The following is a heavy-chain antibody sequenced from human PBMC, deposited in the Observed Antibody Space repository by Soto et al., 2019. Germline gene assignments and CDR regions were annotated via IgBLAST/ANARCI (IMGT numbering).Heavy chain of an antibody. CDR3: ARDMIAVAGTQRGHFDY. CDR2: ISAYNGNT. J-gene: IGHJ4*02. V-gene: IGHV1-18*01. Sequence: ASVKVSCKASGYTFTSYGISWVRQAPGQGLEWMGWISAYNGNTNYAQKLQGRVTMTTDTSTSTAYMELRSLRSDDTAVYYCARDMIAVAGTQRGHFDYWGQGTLVTVSS. D-gene: IGHD6-19*01. CDR1: GYTFTSYG.